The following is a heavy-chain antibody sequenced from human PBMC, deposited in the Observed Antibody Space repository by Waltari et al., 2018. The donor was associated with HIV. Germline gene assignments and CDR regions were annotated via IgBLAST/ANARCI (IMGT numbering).Heavy chain of an antibody. Sequence: QVQVVESGGGVVQPGTSLRLSCEASGFSLSDPGMHWVRQAPGKGLEWVAVIWFDGGKKVFADSVKGRFTISRDNSKNTVELHMNSVTAEDTAVYYCARASPEGGYLDYWGQGTLVTVSS. D-gene: IGHD2-15*01. CDR2: IWFDGGKK. CDR3: ARASPEGGYLDY. J-gene: IGHJ4*02. CDR1: GFSLSDPG. V-gene: IGHV3-33*01.